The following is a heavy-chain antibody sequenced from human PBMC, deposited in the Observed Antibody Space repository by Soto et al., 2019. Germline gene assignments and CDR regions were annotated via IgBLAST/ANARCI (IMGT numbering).Heavy chain of an antibody. D-gene: IGHD2-2*01. V-gene: IGHV3-21*01. CDR2: ISSRSSYI. CDR3: ARVTLGYCISPSCFYDY. Sequence: EVQLVESGGGLVKPGGSLRLSCAASGFTFSSYSMNWVRQAPGKGLEWVSSISSRSSYIYYADSVKGRFTISRDNAKNSLYLQMKSLRAEDTAVYYCARVTLGYCISPSCFYDYWGQGTLVTVSS. CDR1: GFTFSSYS. J-gene: IGHJ4*02.